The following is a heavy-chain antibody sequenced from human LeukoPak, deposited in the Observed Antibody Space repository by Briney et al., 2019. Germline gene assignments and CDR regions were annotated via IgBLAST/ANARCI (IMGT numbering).Heavy chain of an antibody. CDR2: ISGSGGST. V-gene: IGHV3-23*01. D-gene: IGHD6-19*01. CDR3: AKDPLRSSGWYTATDY. Sequence: GGSLRLSCAASGFTFSSYAMSWVRQAPGKGLEWVSAISGSGGSTYYADSVKGRFTISRDNSKNTLYLQMNSLRAEDTAVYYCAKDPLRSSGWYTATDYWGQGTLVTVSS. J-gene: IGHJ4*02. CDR1: GFTFSSYA.